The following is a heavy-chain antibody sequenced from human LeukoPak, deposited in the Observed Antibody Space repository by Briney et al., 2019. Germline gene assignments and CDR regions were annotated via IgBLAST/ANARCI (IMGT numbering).Heavy chain of an antibody. Sequence: ASVKVSCKASGGTFSSYAISWVRRAPGQGLEWMGWISAYNDNTHYAQSFQGRVTMTRDTSTSTAYMELRSLRSDDTALYYCARVRGDVERYHYYYMDLWGDGSTVTVSS. V-gene: IGHV1-18*01. CDR1: GGTFSSYA. D-gene: IGHD5-24*01. CDR2: ISAYNDNT. CDR3: ARVRGDVERYHYYYMDL. J-gene: IGHJ6*03.